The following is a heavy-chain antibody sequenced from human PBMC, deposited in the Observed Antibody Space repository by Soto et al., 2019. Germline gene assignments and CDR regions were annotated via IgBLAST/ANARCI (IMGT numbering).Heavy chain of an antibody. CDR1: GGSISSNNW. CDR3: ARYRREAVAGYTLDN. J-gene: IGHJ4*02. Sequence: SETLSLTCAVSGGSISSNNWWSWVRQAPGKGLEWIGYVYNSGSTNYNPSLKSRVTISEDTSKSQFSLKVNSMTAADTAVYYCARYRREAVAGYTLDNWGQGILVTVSS. CDR2: VYNSGST. V-gene: IGHV4-4*02. D-gene: IGHD6-13*01.